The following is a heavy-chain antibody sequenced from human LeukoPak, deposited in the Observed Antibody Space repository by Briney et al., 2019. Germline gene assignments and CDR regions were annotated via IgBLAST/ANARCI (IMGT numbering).Heavy chain of an antibody. CDR1: GFPFSSYS. CDR2: ISSSSSYI. J-gene: IGHJ5*02. D-gene: IGHD3-10*01. V-gene: IGHV3-21*01. Sequence: PGGSLRLSCAASGFPFSSYSMNWVRQAPGKGLEWVSSISSSSSYIYYADSVKGRFTISRDNAKNSLYLQMNSLRAEDTAVYYCARDRDGSGSYYNVATGWFDPWGQGTLVTVSS. CDR3: ARDRDGSGSYYNVATGWFDP.